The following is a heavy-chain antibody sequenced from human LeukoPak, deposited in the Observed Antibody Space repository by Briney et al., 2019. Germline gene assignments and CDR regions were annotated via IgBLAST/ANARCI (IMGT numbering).Heavy chain of an antibody. V-gene: IGHV1-69*13. Sequence: SVKVSCKASGGTFSSYAISWVRQAPGQGLEWMGGIIPIFGTANYAQKFQGRVTITADESTSTAYMELSSLRSEYTAVYYCARDTNYYGSGSYQSFDYWGQGTLVTVSS. CDR3: ARDTNYYGSGSYQSFDY. D-gene: IGHD3-10*01. CDR2: IIPIFGTA. CDR1: GGTFSSYA. J-gene: IGHJ4*02.